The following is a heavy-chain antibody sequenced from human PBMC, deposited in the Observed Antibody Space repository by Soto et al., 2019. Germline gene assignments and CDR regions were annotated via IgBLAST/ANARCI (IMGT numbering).Heavy chain of an antibody. D-gene: IGHD1-26*01. CDR3: ASDLDSGSYYSDY. CDR1: GYTFSSYG. CDR2: ISAYTGKT. J-gene: IGHJ4*02. V-gene: IGHV1-18*04. Sequence: ASVKVSCKASGYTFSSYGISWVRQAPGEGLEWMGWISAYTGKTNYAQKLQGRVTMTTDTSTSTAYMEVRSLRSDDTAVYYCASDLDSGSYYSDYWAQGTMVTVSS.